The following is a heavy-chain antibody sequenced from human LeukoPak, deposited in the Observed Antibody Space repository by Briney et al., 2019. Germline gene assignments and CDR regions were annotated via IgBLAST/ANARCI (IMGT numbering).Heavy chain of an antibody. CDR1: GFTFSSYS. CDR3: ARDHSYNWNYYYYMDV. J-gene: IGHJ6*03. Sequence: GGSLRLSCAASGFTFSSYSMNWVRRAPGKGLEWVSYISSSSSTIYYADSVKGRFAISRDNAKNSLYLQMNSLRAEDTAVYYCARDHSYNWNYYYYMDVWGKGTTVTVSS. D-gene: IGHD1-20*01. CDR2: ISSSSSTI. V-gene: IGHV3-48*01.